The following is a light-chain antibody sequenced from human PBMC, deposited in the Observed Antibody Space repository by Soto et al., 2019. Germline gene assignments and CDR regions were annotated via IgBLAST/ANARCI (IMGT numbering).Light chain of an antibody. Sequence: DIPMTQSPSSLSASVGVRVTITCRASQGIGNFLAWYQHKPGKVPKILIYAASTLKLGVPSRFSGSRSRTALTLNISSLQPEDVATYYCQKYKSAPSLPFGGGTKVEIK. J-gene: IGKJ4*01. V-gene: IGKV1-27*01. CDR2: AAS. CDR3: QKYKSAPSLP. CDR1: QGIGNF.